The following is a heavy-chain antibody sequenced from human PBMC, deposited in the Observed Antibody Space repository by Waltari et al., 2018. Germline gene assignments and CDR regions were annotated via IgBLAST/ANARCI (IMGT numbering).Heavy chain of an antibody. D-gene: IGHD6-6*01. CDR3: AKEAGSIIAARLNWFDP. J-gene: IGHJ5*02. CDR1: GFTFSSYA. CDR2: ISGSGGST. V-gene: IGHV3-23*01. Sequence: EVQLLESGGGLVQPGGSLRLSCAASGFTFSSYAMSWVRQAPGKGLEWVSAISGSGGSTYYADSVKGRFTISRDNSKNTLYLQMNSLRAEDTAVYYCAKEAGSIIAARLNWFDPWGQGTLVTVSS.